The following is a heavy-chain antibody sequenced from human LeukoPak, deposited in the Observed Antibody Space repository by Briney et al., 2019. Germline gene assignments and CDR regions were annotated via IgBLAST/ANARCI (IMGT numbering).Heavy chain of an antibody. CDR3: VRGRKDLDF. Sequence: GGSLRLSCAASGFTFSSYGMSWVRQAPGKGLEWVGFIRSRANGETTQYATSVKGRFTISRDDSKSIVFLQMNSLETEDTAVYYCVRGRKDLDFWGQGTLVTVSA. V-gene: IGHV3-49*04. CDR1: GFTFSSYG. J-gene: IGHJ4*02. CDR2: IRSRANGETT.